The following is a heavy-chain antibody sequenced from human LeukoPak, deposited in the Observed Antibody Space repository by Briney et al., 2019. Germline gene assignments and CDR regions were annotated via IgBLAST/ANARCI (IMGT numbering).Heavy chain of an antibody. CDR3: ARIHSLYYYDSSGYGAFDI. J-gene: IGHJ3*02. CDR2: ISYDGSNK. Sequence: GGSLRLSCAASGFTFSSYGMHWVRQVPGKGLEWVAVISYDGSNKYYADSVKGRFTISRDNSKNTLYLQMNSLRAEDTAVYYCARIHSLYYYDSSGYGAFDIWGQGTMVTVSS. V-gene: IGHV3-30*03. D-gene: IGHD3-22*01. CDR1: GFTFSSYG.